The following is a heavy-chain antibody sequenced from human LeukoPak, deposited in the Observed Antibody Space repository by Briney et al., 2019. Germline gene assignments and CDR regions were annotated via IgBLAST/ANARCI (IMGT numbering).Heavy chain of an antibody. J-gene: IGHJ5*02. Sequence: GASVKVSCKASGYTFTTYAIHWVRQAPGQRLEWMGWIDAGNGNTKYSQEFQGRVTITRDTSATTVYMELSSLRYDDMAVYYCARGSSSWSLFDPRGQGTLVTVSS. D-gene: IGHD6-13*01. V-gene: IGHV1-3*03. CDR2: IDAGNGNT. CDR1: GYTFTTYA. CDR3: ARGSSSWSLFDP.